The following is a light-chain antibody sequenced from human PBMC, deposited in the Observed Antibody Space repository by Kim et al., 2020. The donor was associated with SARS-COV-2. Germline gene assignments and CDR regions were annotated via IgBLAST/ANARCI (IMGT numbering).Light chain of an antibody. V-gene: IGLV1-40*03. CDR3: QSYDSSLSGWV. J-gene: IGLJ3*02. CDR2: ANN. Sequence: QSVTISCTGTSSNSGADFDVHWYQHRPGTTPKLLIFANNNRPSGVPDRLSASKSGASASLVITGLQAEDEADYYCQSYDSSLSGWVFGGGTQLTVL. CDR1: SSNSGADFD.